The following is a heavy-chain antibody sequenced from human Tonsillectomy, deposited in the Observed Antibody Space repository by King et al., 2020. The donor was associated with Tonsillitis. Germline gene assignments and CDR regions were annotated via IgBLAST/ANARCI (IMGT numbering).Heavy chain of an antibody. D-gene: IGHD1-26*01. Sequence: TLKESGPTLVKPTQTLTLTCTFSGFSLSTSVVGVGWIRQPPGKALDWLARIYWNVDNRYSRSLKSRLTITKDTSQNQVVLTMTNMDLVDTATYYCAHKGIVGATLYYFDYWGQGTLVTVSS. CDR1: GFSLSTSVVG. CDR2: IYWNVDN. CDR3: AHKGIVGATLYYFDY. V-gene: IGHV2-5*01. J-gene: IGHJ4*02.